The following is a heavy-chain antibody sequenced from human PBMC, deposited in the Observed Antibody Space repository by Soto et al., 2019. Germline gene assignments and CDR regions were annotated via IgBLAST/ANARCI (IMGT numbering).Heavy chain of an antibody. CDR3: ARDWGPHDAFDI. V-gene: IGHV3-30-3*01. J-gene: IGHJ3*02. CDR2: ISYDGSNK. D-gene: IGHD3-16*01. CDR1: GFTFSSYA. Sequence: GGSLRLSCAASGFTFSSYAMHWVRQAPGKGLEWVAVISYDGSNKYYADSVKGRFTISRDNSKNTLYLQMNSLRAEDTAVYYCARDWGPHDAFDIWGQGTMVTVS.